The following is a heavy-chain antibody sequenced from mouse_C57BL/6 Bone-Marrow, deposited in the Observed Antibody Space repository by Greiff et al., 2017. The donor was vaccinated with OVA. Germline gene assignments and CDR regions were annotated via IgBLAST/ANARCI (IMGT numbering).Heavy chain of an antibody. CDR3: ARNRLRYFDV. V-gene: IGHV1-82*01. CDR2: IYPGDGDT. J-gene: IGHJ1*03. CDR1: GYAFSSSW. Sequence: LLESGPELVKPGASVKISCKASGYAFSSSWMNWVKQRPGKGLEWIGRIYPGDGDTNYNGKFKGKTTLTADKSSSTAYMQLSSLTSEDSAVFFYARNRLRYFDVWGTGTTVTVSS. D-gene: IGHD6-1*01.